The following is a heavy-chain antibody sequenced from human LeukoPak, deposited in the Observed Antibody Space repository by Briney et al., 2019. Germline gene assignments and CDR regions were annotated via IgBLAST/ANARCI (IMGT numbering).Heavy chain of an antibody. D-gene: IGHD3-16*02. J-gene: IGHJ6*02. CDR3: ARDRYGRWYGMDV. V-gene: IGHV3-53*01. Sequence: GGSLRLSCAASGFTVSTNYMSWARQAPGKGLEWVSVVYSDGKTCYADAVKGRFTISRDNAKNSLYLQMNSLRAEDTAVYYCARDRYGRWYGMDVWGQGTTVTVSS. CDR2: VYSDGKT. CDR1: GFTVSTNY.